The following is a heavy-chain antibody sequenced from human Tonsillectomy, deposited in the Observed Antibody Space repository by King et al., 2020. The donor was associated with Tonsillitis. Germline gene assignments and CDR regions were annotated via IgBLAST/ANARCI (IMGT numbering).Heavy chain of an antibody. Sequence: EVQLVESGGGLVQPGGSLRLSCSASGFTFSNYAMRWVRQAPGKGLEDISGISSNEYSTYYADSVKGRFTISRDNSKNTLYLQMSSLRAEDTAVYYCVRPIAGTIVYDYWGQGTLVTVSS. V-gene: IGHV3-64D*06. CDR2: ISSNEYST. J-gene: IGHJ4*02. CDR3: VRPIAGTIVYDY. D-gene: IGHD1-20*01. CDR1: GFTFSNYA.